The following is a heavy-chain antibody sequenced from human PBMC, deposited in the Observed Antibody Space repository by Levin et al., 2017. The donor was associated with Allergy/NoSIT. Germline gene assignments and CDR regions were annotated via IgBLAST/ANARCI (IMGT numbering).Heavy chain of an antibody. CDR2: INSDGSST. CDR3: AKGGTTLADY. Sequence: GGSLRLSCAASGFTFSNYWMHWVRQAPGKGLVWVSRINSDGSSTSYADSVKGRFTISRDNAKDTLYLQMNSLRPEDTTVYYCAKGGTTLADYWGQGTLVTVSS. V-gene: IGHV3-74*01. D-gene: IGHD1-14*01. J-gene: IGHJ4*02. CDR1: GFTFSNYW.